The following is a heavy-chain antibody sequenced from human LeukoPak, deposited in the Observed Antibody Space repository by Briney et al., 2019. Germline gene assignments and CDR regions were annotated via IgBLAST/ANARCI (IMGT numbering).Heavy chain of an antibody. CDR3: AGVDAAMPDAFDI. J-gene: IGHJ3*02. Sequence: PGGSLRLSCAASGFTFSSYAMNWVRQAPGKGLEWVSAISGRDSSTYYADSVKGRFTISRDNSKNTLYLQMNSLRADDTAVYYCAGVDAAMPDAFDIWGQGTTVTVSS. D-gene: IGHD5-18*01. CDR1: GFTFSSYA. CDR2: ISGRDSST. V-gene: IGHV3-23*01.